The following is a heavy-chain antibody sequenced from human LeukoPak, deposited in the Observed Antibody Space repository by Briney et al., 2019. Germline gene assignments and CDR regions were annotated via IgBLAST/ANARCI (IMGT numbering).Heavy chain of an antibody. Sequence: GGSLRLSCAASGFTFSSYWMHWVRQAPGKGPVWVSRINSDGSSTSYADSVKGRFTISRDNAKNTLYLQMNSLRAEDTAVYYCARVPVATVGGQGTLVTVSS. D-gene: IGHD5-12*01. J-gene: IGHJ4*02. CDR3: ARVPVATV. CDR1: GFTFSSYW. CDR2: INSDGSST. V-gene: IGHV3-74*01.